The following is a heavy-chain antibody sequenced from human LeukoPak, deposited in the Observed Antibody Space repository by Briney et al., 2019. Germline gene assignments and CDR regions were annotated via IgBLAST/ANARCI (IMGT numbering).Heavy chain of an antibody. D-gene: IGHD4-17*01. CDR1: GFTFGDYA. CDR2: IRSKAYGGTT. Sequence: GGSLRLSCTASGFTFGDYAMSWFRQAPGKGLEWVGFIRSKAYGGTTEYAASVKGRFTISRDDSKSIAYLQMNSLKTEDTALYYCTRVTATTGTIRPPKIWGQVTLATVSS. J-gene: IGHJ4*02. CDR3: TRVTATTGTIRPPKI. V-gene: IGHV3-49*03.